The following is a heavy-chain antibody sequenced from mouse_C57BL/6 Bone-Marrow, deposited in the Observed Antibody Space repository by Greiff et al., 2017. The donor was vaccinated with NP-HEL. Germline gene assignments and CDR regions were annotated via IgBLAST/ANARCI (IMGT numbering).Heavy chain of an antibody. D-gene: IGHD2-1*01. CDR2: IYPRSGNT. Sequence: VQLQQSGAELARPGASVKLSCKASGYTFTSYGISWVKQRTGQGLEWIGEIYPRSGNTYYNEKFKGKATLTADKSSSTAYMELRSLTSEDSAVYFCARGGSTMVTPGFAYWGQGTLVTVSA. CDR3: ARGGSTMVTPGFAY. CDR1: GYTFTSYG. V-gene: IGHV1-81*01. J-gene: IGHJ3*01.